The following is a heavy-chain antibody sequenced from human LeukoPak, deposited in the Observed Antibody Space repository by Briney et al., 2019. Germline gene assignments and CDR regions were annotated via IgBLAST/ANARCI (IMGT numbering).Heavy chain of an antibody. Sequence: ASVKVSCKASGYTFTGYYMHWVRQAPGQGLEWMGMINPSGGSTSYAQKFQGRVTMTRDTSTSTVYMDLSSLRSEDTAVYYCAREKVDYYDSSGHPPYWGQGTLVTVSS. J-gene: IGHJ4*02. CDR1: GYTFTGYY. V-gene: IGHV1-46*01. CDR3: AREKVDYYDSSGHPPY. CDR2: INPSGGST. D-gene: IGHD3-22*01.